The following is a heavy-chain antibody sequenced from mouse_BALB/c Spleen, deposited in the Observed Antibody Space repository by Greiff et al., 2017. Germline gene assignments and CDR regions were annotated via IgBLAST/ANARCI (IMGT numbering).Heavy chain of an antibody. CDR3: ARRLLTPSYAMDD. V-gene: IGHV5-6*02. J-gene: IGHJ4*01. CDR2: ISSGGSYT. Sequence: EVKLMESGGDLVKPGGSLKLSCAASGFTFSSYGMSWVRQTPDKRLEWVATISSGGSYTYYPDSVKGRFTISRDNAKNTLYLQMSSLKSEDTAMYNCARRLLTPSYAMDDGGEGTTGTVAS. CDR1: GFTFSSYG. D-gene: IGHD1-1*01.